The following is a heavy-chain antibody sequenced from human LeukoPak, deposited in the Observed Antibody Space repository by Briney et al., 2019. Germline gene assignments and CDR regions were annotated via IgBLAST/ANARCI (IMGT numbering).Heavy chain of an antibody. D-gene: IGHD2-15*01. J-gene: IGHJ5*02. Sequence: PGGSLRLSCAASGFTFSYYSMNWVRQAPGKGLEWVSSISGSSSYIYYADSVKGRFTISRDNAKNSLYLEMNSLRAEDTAVYYCARDRAAGCSGGSCYHNWFDPWGQGTLVTVSS. CDR1: GFTFSYYS. CDR3: ARDRAAGCSGGSCYHNWFDP. CDR2: ISGSSSYI. V-gene: IGHV3-21*01.